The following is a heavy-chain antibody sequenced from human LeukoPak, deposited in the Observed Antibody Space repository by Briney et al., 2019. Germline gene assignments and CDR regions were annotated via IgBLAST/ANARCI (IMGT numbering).Heavy chain of an antibody. CDR3: ARMGARTMVRGVKRAFDI. Sequence: SETLSLTCTVSGGSIPISTYYWGWVRQPPGKGLEWIGSIYYSGTTKYNPSLKSRVTISVDTSKNRVSLKLTSVTAADTAVYYCARMGARTMVRGVKRAFDIWGQGTMVTVSS. D-gene: IGHD3-10*01. J-gene: IGHJ3*02. CDR1: GGSIPISTYY. V-gene: IGHV4-39*01. CDR2: IYYSGTT.